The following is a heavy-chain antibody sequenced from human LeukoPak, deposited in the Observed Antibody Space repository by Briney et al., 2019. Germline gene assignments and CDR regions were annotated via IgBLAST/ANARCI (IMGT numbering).Heavy chain of an antibody. Sequence: GGSLRLSCAASGFTFSSYAMSWVRQAPGQGLEWVSSISGSGSGCRTYYADSVKGRFTISRDNSKNTLYLQMNSLRTEDTAVYYCAKGGSVTTLIYYFDYWGQGTLVTVSS. V-gene: IGHV3-23*01. CDR2: ISGSGSGCRT. D-gene: IGHD4-17*01. CDR1: GFTFSSYA. CDR3: AKGGSVTTLIYYFDY. J-gene: IGHJ4*02.